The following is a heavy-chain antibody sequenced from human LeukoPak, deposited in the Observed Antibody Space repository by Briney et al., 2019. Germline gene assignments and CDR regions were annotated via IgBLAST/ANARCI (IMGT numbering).Heavy chain of an antibody. Sequence: ASVKVSCKASGYTFTGYYMHWVRQAPGQGLEWVGRINPNSGGTNYAQKFQGRVTMTRDTSISTAYMELSRLRSDDTAVYYCARAYCSGGSCYVFDYWGQGTLVTVSS. CDR2: INPNSGGT. CDR3: ARAYCSGGSCYVFDY. CDR1: GYTFTGYY. V-gene: IGHV1-2*06. D-gene: IGHD2-15*01. J-gene: IGHJ4*02.